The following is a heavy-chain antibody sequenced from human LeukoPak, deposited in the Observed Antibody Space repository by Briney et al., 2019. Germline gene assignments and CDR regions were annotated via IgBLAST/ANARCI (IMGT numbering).Heavy chain of an antibody. CDR3: ASESIVPAAIARDY. CDR1: GGTFSSYA. CDR2: INPNSGGT. D-gene: IGHD2-2*01. J-gene: IGHJ4*02. V-gene: IGHV1-2*02. Sequence: ASVKVSCKASGGTFSSYAISWVRQAPGQGLEWMGWINPNSGGTNYAQKFQGRVTMTRDTSISTAYMELSRLRSDDTAVYYCASESIVPAAIARDYWGQGTLVTVSS.